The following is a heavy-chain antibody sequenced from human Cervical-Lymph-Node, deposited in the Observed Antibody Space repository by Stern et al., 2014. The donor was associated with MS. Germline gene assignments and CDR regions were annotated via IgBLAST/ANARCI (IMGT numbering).Heavy chain of an antibody. CDR1: GYSFPAYW. CDR3: ARQEGSRHYGLDV. V-gene: IGHV5-51*01. D-gene: IGHD6-6*01. CDR2: IYPGDSDT. J-gene: IGHJ6*02. Sequence: EVQLLESGAAVKKSGESLKIYCKGSGYSFPAYWIAWVRQMPGKGLEWMGIIYPGDSDTRYSPSFQGQVTISADKSIRTAYLQWSSLKASDTAMYYCARQEGSRHYGLDVWGQGTTVTVSS.